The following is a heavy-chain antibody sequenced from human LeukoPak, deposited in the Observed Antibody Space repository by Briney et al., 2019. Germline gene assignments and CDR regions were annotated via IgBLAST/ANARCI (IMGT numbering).Heavy chain of an antibody. Sequence: ASVKVSCKASGGTFSSYAISWVRQAPGQGLEWMGGIIPIFGTANYAQKFQGRVTITADESTSTAYMELSSLRSEDTAVYYCAREGYGDYGDAFDIWGQGTMVTVSS. V-gene: IGHV1-69*13. CDR3: AREGYGDYGDAFDI. CDR2: IIPIFGTA. D-gene: IGHD4-17*01. CDR1: GGTFSSYA. J-gene: IGHJ3*02.